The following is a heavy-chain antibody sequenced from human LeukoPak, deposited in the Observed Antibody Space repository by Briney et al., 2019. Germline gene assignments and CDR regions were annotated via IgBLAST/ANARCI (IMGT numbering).Heavy chain of an antibody. J-gene: IGHJ6*02. Sequence: SETLPLTCTVSGGSISSSSYYWGWIRQPPGTGLEWIGSIYYSGSTYYNPSLKSRVTISVDTSKNQFSLKLSSVTAADTAVYYCARYDFWSGYYSPSYYGMDVWGQGTTVTVSS. CDR1: GGSISSSSYY. CDR2: IYYSGST. D-gene: IGHD3-3*01. CDR3: ARYDFWSGYYSPSYYGMDV. V-gene: IGHV4-39*01.